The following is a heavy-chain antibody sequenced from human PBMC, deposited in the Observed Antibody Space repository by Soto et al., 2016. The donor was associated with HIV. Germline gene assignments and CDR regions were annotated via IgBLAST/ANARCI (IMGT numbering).Heavy chain of an antibody. Sequence: VQLVESGGGLVKPGGSLRVSCAASGFTFSNAWMSWVRQAPGKGLEWVGRIKSKTDGGTTDYAAPVKGRFTISRDDSKTTLYLQMNSLKTEDTAVYYCTTLDTAMVTGGFDYWGQGTLVTVSS. V-gene: IGHV3-15*01. D-gene: IGHD5-18*01. CDR1: GFTFSNAW. J-gene: IGHJ4*02. CDR3: TTLDTAMVTGGFDY. CDR2: IKSKTDGGTT.